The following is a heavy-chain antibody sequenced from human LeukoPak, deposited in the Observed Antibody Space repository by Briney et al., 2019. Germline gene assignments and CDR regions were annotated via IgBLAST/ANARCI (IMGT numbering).Heavy chain of an antibody. Sequence: ASVKVSCKASGYTFTSYAMHWVRQAPGQRLEWMGWINAGNGNTKYSQKFQGRVTITRDTSASTAYMELSSLRSEDTAVYYCARGEGYCSSTSCYTNWFDPWGQGTLVTVS. J-gene: IGHJ5*02. CDR3: ARGEGYCSSTSCYTNWFDP. D-gene: IGHD2-2*02. CDR1: GYTFTSYA. V-gene: IGHV1-3*01. CDR2: INAGNGNT.